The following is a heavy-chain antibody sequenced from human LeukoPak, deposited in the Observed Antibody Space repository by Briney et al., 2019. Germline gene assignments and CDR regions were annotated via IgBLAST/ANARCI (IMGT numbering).Heavy chain of an antibody. CDR2: FYPDDSTT. V-gene: IGHV5-51*01. Sequence: GESLKISCKVSGYSFPSYWIAWVRQLPGKGLEWMGIFYPDDSTTKYSPSFQGQVTISVDKYSKVAYLRWSSLKASDSAMYYCAKLIREPSMPWSDHWGQGTLVTVSS. CDR1: GYSFPSYW. CDR3: AKLIREPSMPWSDH. D-gene: IGHD1-26*01. J-gene: IGHJ5*02.